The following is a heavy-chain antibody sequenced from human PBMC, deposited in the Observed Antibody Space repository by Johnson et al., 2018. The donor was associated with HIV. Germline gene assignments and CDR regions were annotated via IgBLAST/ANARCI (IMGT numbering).Heavy chain of an antibody. CDR3: ASSGWFDAAFDI. V-gene: IGHV3-64*01. CDR1: GFTFSSYA. D-gene: IGHD6-19*01. CDR2: ISSNGGST. J-gene: IGHJ3*02. Sequence: QLVESGRGLVQPGGSLRLSCAASGFTFSSYAMHWVRQAPGKGLEYVSAISSNGGSTYYANSVKGRFTISRDNSKNTLYLQMGSLRAEDTAVYYSASSGWFDAAFDIWGQGTMVTVSS.